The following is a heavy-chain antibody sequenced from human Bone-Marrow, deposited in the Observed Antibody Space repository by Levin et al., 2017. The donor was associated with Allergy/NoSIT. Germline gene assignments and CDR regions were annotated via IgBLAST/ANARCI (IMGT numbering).Heavy chain of an antibody. D-gene: IGHD1-26*01. V-gene: IGHV3-30-3*01. CDR2: MSHDGNFK. CDR3: TRGSGSYPWAVFDH. J-gene: IGHJ4*02. Sequence: LSLTCAASEFTFSRYPMHWVRQAPGKGLEWVAVMSHDGNFKSYGDSVRGRFIISRDNAENTLYLQMNNLRREDTAVYFCTRGSGSYPWAVFDHWGQGTLVTVSS. CDR1: EFTFSRYP.